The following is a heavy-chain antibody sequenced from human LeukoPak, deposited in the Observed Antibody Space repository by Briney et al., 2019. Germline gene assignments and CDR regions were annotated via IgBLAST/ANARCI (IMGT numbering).Heavy chain of an antibody. CDR2: TYYRSKWNY. CDR3: ARSVNSGCLDC. V-gene: IGHV6-1*01. CDR1: GDSVSSNNAV. Sequence: SQTLSLTCAISGDSVSSNNAVWNWIRQSPSRGLEWLGKTYYRSKWNYDYAVSMKSRITINPDTSKNHFSLLLSSVTPEDTAVYYCARSVNSGCLDCWGQGVLVTVSS. J-gene: IGHJ4*02. D-gene: IGHD3-10*01.